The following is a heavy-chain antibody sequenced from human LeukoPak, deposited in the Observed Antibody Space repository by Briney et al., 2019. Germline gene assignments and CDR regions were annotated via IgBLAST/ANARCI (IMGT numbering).Heavy chain of an antibody. CDR3: ARVASYGYQQQLVHYYYYYMDV. D-gene: IGHD5-18*01. Sequence: SETLSHTCAVYGGSFSGYYWSWIRQPPGKGLEWIGEINHSGSTNYNPSLKSRVTISVDTSKNQFSLRLSSVTAADTAVYYCARVASYGYQQQLVHYYYYYMDVWGKGTTVTVSS. CDR1: GGSFSGYY. CDR2: INHSGST. J-gene: IGHJ6*03. V-gene: IGHV4-34*01.